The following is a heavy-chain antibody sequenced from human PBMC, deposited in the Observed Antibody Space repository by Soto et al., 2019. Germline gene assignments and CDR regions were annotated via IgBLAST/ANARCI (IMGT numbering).Heavy chain of an antibody. Sequence: GGSLRLSCAASGFTFSSYWMSWVRQAPGKGLEWVANIKQDGSEKYYVDSVKGRFTISRDNAKNSLYLQMNSLRAEDTAVYYCARVAIRYFDWLLPFDYYFDYWGQGTLVTVSS. V-gene: IGHV3-7*01. CDR3: ARVAIRYFDWLLPFDYYFDY. J-gene: IGHJ4*02. D-gene: IGHD3-9*01. CDR1: GFTFSSYW. CDR2: IKQDGSEK.